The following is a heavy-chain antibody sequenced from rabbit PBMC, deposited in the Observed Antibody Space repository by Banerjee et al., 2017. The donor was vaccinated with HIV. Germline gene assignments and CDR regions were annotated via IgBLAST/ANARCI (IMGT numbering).Heavy chain of an antibody. CDR1: GFSFSSSYY. Sequence: QEQLEESGGDLVKPEGSLTLTCTASGFSFSSSYYMCWVRQAPGKGLEWIACIYAGSSGSTYYATWAKGRFTISKASSTTVTLQMTSLTAADTATYFCARKNVGYGAIGYARYFNLWGQGTLVTVS. CDR3: ARKNVGYGAIGYARYFNL. V-gene: IGHV1S45*01. D-gene: IGHD6-1*01. J-gene: IGHJ4*01. CDR2: IYAGSSGST.